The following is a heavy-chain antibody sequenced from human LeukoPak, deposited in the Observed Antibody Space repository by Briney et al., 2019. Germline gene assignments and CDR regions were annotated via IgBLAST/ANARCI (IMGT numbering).Heavy chain of an antibody. CDR1: GFTFSSYS. V-gene: IGHV3-48*02. CDR3: ARNGLSSYGSGSYYFDY. Sequence: GGSLRLSCAASGFTFSSYSVNWVRQAPGKGLEWVSYISSSSSTIYYADSVKGRFTISRDNAKNSLYLQMNSLRDEDTAVYYCARNGLSSYGSGSYYFDYWGQGTLVTVSS. CDR2: ISSSSSTI. J-gene: IGHJ4*02. D-gene: IGHD3-10*01.